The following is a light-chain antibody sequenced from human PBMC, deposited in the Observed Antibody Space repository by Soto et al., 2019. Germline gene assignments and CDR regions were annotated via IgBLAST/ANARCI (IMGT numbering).Light chain of an antibody. J-gene: IGKJ5*01. CDR2: GAS. Sequence: EIVLTQSPGTLSLSPGERATLSCRASQSVSSSYLAWYQQKPGQAPRLLIYGASSRATGIPDRFSGSGSGTDFTLTISRLDPEDFAVYYGQQRSNWPPITFGQGTRLEIK. CDR1: QSVSSSY. V-gene: IGKV3D-20*02. CDR3: QQRSNWPPIT.